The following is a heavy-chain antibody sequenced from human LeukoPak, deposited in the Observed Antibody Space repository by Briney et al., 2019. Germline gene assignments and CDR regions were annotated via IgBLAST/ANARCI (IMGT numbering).Heavy chain of an antibody. V-gene: IGHV3-66*01. J-gene: IGHJ4*02. D-gene: IGHD1-26*01. CDR3: ARVRPRHSGSPGYFDY. CDR2: IYSGGST. Sequence: PGGSLRLSCAASGFTVSSNYMSWVRQAPGKGLEWVSVIYSGGSTYYADSVKGRFTISRDNSKNTLYLQMNSLRAEDTAVYYCARVRPRHSGSPGYFDYWGQGTLVTVSS. CDR1: GFTVSSNY.